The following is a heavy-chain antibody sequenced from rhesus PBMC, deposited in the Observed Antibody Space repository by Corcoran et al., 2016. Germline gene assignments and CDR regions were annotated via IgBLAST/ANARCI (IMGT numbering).Heavy chain of an antibody. CDR3: ARGEGSGWSIAFDF. Sequence: QVQLQQWGEGLVKPPETLSLTCAVYGCSISGYYYWSWIRQPPGKGLEWIGYIYGNSASTNYNPSLKNRVTISKDTSKNQFSLKLSSVTAADTAVYYCARGEGSGWSIAFDFWGQGLRVTVSS. D-gene: IGHD6S26*01. J-gene: IGHJ3*01. CDR1: GCSISGYYY. CDR2: IYGNSAST. V-gene: IGHV4-73*01.